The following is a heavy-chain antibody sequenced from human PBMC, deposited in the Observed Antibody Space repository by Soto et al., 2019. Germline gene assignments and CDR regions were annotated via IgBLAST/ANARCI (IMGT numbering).Heavy chain of an antibody. CDR3: ARDYACYGSAPSTYYFEY. J-gene: IGHJ4*02. CDR2: INHSGST. CDR1: GGSCSGYY. Sequence: PSGTLCLTCAVSGGSCSGYYWSWIRQPPGKGLEWIGEINHSGSTNYNPSLKSRVTISVDTSKNQFSLKLSSVTAEDTAVYYCARDYACYGSAPSTYYFEYWGQGALVTVSS. V-gene: IGHV4-34*01. D-gene: IGHD3-10*01.